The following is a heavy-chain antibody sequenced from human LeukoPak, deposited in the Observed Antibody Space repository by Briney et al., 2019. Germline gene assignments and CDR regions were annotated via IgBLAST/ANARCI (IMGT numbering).Heavy chain of an antibody. Sequence: GASVKVSCKASGGTFSSYAISWVRQAPGQGLEWMGRIIPILGIANYAQKFQGRVTITADKSTSTAYMELSSLRSEDTAVYYCAKRGYCSSTSCYRIFDYWGQGTLVTVSS. J-gene: IGHJ4*02. V-gene: IGHV1-69*04. CDR3: AKRGYCSSTSCYRIFDY. CDR2: IIPILGIA. D-gene: IGHD2-2*02. CDR1: GGTFSSYA.